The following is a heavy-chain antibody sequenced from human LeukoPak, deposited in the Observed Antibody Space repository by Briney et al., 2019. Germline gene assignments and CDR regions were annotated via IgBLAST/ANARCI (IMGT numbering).Heavy chain of an antibody. CDR1: GFTFSSYA. J-gene: IGHJ4*02. CDR2: ISGSGGST. V-gene: IGHV3-23*01. CDR3: AREVDIVATSELDY. D-gene: IGHD5-12*01. Sequence: GGALRLSCAASGFTFSSYAMSWVRQAPGKGLEWVSAISGSGGSTYYADSVKGRFTISRDNSKNTLYLQMNSLRAEDTAVYYCAREVDIVATSELDYWGQGTLVTVSS.